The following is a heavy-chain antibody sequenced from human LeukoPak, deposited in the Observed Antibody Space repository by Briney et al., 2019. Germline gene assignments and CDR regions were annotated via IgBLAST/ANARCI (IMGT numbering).Heavy chain of an antibody. D-gene: IGHD2-2*01. Sequence: PSQTLSLTCAVSGGSISSGGYSWRWIRQPPGKGLEWIGYIYHSGSTYYNPSLKSRVTISVDRSKNQFSLKLSSVTAADTAVYYCARTYRNIVVIPAAIVQTVIYWYFDLWGRGTLVTVSS. CDR3: ARTYRNIVVIPAAIVQTVIYWYFDL. J-gene: IGHJ2*01. V-gene: IGHV4-30-2*01. CDR1: GGSISSGGYS. CDR2: IYHSGST.